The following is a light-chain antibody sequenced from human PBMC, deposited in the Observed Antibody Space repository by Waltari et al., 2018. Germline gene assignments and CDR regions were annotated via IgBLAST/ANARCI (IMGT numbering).Light chain of an antibody. J-gene: IGLJ3*02. CDR2: EVN. CDR1: SSDVGGYNY. Sequence: QSALTQPPSASGSPGQSVTISCTGTSSDVGGYNYVSWYQHHPGKAPKVMIDEVNKRPPGVPERFAGSKSGNTGSLTVSGVQAEDEADYYCSSYGGSNNLVFGGGTKLTVL. V-gene: IGLV2-8*01. CDR3: SSYGGSNNLV.